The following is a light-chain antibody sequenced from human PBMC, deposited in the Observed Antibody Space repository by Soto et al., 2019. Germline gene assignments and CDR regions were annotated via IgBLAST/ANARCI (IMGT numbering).Light chain of an antibody. CDR3: AAWDDSLSGRYV. CDR1: SSNIGSNT. Sequence: QSVLTQPPSASGTPGQRVTISCSGSSSNIGSNTVNWYQQLPGTAPKLLICRNNQRPSGVPDRFSGSKSGTSASLAISGLQSEDEADYYCAAWDDSLSGRYVFGTGTKLTVL. V-gene: IGLV1-44*01. CDR2: RNN. J-gene: IGLJ1*01.